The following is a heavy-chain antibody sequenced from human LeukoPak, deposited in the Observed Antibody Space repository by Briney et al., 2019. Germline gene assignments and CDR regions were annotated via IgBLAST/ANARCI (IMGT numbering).Heavy chain of an antibody. CDR1: GGSISSYY. V-gene: IGHV4-59*08. D-gene: IGHD2-21*01. CDR2: IYYSGST. J-gene: IGHJ4*02. CDR3: ARVPTYCGGDCYSNPFDY. Sequence: SETLSLTCTVSGGSISSYYWSWIRQPPGKGLEWIGYIYYSGSTNYNPSLKSQVTISVDTSKNQFSLKLSSVTAADTAVYYCARVPTYCGGDCYSNPFDYWGQGTLVTVSS.